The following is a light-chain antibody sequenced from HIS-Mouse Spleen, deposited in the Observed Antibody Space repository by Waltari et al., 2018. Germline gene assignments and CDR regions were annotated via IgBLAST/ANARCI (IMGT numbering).Light chain of an antibody. J-gene: IGKJ1*01. V-gene: IGKV3-20*01. CDR2: GAS. Sequence: EIVLTQSPGTLSLSPGERSTLSCRASQSVRSSSLAWYQQKPGQAPRLLIYGASSRATGIPDRFSGSGSGTDFTLTISRLEPEDFAVYYCQQYGSSPWTFGQGTKVEIK. CDR3: QQYGSSPWT. CDR1: QSVRSSS.